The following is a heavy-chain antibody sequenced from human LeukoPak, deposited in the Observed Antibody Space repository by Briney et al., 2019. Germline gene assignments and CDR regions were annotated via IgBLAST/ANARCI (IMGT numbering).Heavy chain of an antibody. Sequence: SETLSLTCTVSGGSISSYYWSWIRQPPGKGLEWIGYIYYSGSTNYNPSLKSRVTISVDTSKNQFSLKLSSVTAADTAVYYCAREIRSGSYWFPNAFDIWGQGTTVTVSS. CDR3: AREIRSGSYWFPNAFDI. J-gene: IGHJ3*02. CDR2: IYYSGST. CDR1: GGSISSYY. V-gene: IGHV4-59*01. D-gene: IGHD1-26*01.